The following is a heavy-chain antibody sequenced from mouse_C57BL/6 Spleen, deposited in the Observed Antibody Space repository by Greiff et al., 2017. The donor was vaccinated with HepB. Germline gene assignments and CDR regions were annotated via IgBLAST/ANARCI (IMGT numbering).Heavy chain of an antibody. CDR1: GFTFSSYG. J-gene: IGHJ3*01. CDR3: ARPTMPSTRFAY. V-gene: IGHV5-6*01. D-gene: IGHD1-1*02. CDR2: ISSGGSYT. Sequence: EVQVVESGGDLVKPGGSLKLSCAASGFTFSSYGMSWVRQTPDKRLEWVATISSGGSYTYCPDSVKGRFTISRDNAKNTLYLQMSSLKSEDTAMYYCARPTMPSTRFAYWGQGTLVTVSA.